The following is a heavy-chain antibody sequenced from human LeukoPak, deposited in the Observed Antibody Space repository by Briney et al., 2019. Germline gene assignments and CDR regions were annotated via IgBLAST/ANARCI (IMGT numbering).Heavy chain of an antibody. D-gene: IGHD5-18*01. CDR3: ARESGVLRGYSYGQ. CDR2: IPYDGNNK. CDR1: GFTFSSYA. J-gene: IGHJ4*02. V-gene: IGHV3-30*04. Sequence: PGRSLRLSCAASGFTFSSYAMHWVRQAPGKGLEWVAVIPYDGNNKKYADSVKGRFTISRDNSKNTLYLQMNSLRADDTAVYYCARESGVLRGYSYGQWGQGILVTVSS.